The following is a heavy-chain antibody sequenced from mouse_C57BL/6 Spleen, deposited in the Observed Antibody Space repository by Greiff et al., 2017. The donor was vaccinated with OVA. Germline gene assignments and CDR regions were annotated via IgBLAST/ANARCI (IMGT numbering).Heavy chain of an antibody. Sequence: VQLKESGPELVKPGDSVKISCKASGYSFTGYFMNWVMQSHGKSLEWIGRINPYNGDTFYNQKFKGKATLTVDKSSSTAHMELRSLTSEDSAVYYCARGDYSNPYYFDYWGQGTTLTVSS. CDR1: GYSFTGYF. D-gene: IGHD2-5*01. V-gene: IGHV1-20*01. CDR3: ARGDYSNPYYFDY. J-gene: IGHJ2*01. CDR2: INPYNGDT.